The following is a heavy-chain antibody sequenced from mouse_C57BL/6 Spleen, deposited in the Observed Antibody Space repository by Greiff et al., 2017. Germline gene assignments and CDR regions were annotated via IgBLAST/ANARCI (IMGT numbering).Heavy chain of an antibody. CDR2: INPNNGGT. J-gene: IGHJ4*01. Sequence: VQLQQSGPELVKPGASVKISCKASGYTFTDYYMNWVKQSHGKSLEWIGDINPNNGGTSYNQKFKGKATLTVDKSSSTAYMELRSLTSEDSAVYYCARYKGYQYYYAMDYWGQGTSVTVSS. D-gene: IGHD2-2*01. CDR3: ARYKGYQYYYAMDY. V-gene: IGHV1-26*01. CDR1: GYTFTDYY.